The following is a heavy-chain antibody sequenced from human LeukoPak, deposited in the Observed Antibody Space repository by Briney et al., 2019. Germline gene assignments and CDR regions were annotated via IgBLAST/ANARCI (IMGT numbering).Heavy chain of an antibody. J-gene: IGHJ4*02. CDR3: ARGRGSLTY. Sequence: PSETLSLTCTGSGGSIRLYYWSWIRQPPGKGLEWIGYFYDTRSPKYNPSLERRVTISVDMSRNQFSLNLTSVTAADTAVYYCARGRGSLTYWGQGTLATVSS. CDR2: FYDTRSP. CDR1: GGSIRLYY. V-gene: IGHV4-59*01. D-gene: IGHD3-10*01.